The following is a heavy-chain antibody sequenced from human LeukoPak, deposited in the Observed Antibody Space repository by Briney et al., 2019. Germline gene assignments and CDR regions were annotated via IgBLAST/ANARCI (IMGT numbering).Heavy chain of an antibody. J-gene: IGHJ4*02. CDR2: IHYSGTT. Sequence: NPSETLSLTCTVSGGSISTYYWSWIRQPPGKGLEWIGYIHYSGTTNYNPSLKNRVTISLDTSKNQFSLNLNSVTAADTAVYYCAREDYYFDSWGQGTLVTVSS. CDR3: AREDYYFDS. CDR1: GGSISTYY. V-gene: IGHV4-59*12.